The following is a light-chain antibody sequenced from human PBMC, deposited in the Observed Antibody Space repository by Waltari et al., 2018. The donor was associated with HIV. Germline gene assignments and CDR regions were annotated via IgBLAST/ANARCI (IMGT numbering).Light chain of an antibody. CDR2: DNK. Sequence: QSVLTQPPSVSAAPGQKVTISCSGSSSNIGNNFISWYQKVPGTAPKLLFYDNKQRPSRISDRFFGSKSGTAGTLSISGLQTGDEADYYCATWDSSLSAGVFGGGTKVTVL. J-gene: IGLJ2*01. CDR3: ATWDSSLSAGV. CDR1: SSNIGNNF. V-gene: IGLV1-51*01.